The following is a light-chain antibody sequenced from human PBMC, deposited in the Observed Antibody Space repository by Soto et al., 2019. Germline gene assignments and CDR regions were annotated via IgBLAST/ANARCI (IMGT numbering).Light chain of an antibody. V-gene: IGKV1-5*03. Sequence: DIQMTQSPSTLSASLGDRVTITCRASQTISPWLAWYQQKPGKAPKFLIYKVSNLESGVPARFTGRGSGTEFTLTISSLQPDDFATYYCQQYSSHSTFGQGTKVDI. CDR3: QQYSSHST. CDR1: QTISPW. CDR2: KVS. J-gene: IGKJ1*01.